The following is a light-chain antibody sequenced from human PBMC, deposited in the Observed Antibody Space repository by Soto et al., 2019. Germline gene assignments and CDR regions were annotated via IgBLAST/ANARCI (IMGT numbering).Light chain of an antibody. CDR2: EGS. CDR1: SSDVGSYNL. Sequence: QSLLTQPASVSGSPGQSITISCPGTSSDVGSYNLVSWYQQHPGKAPKLMIYEGSKRPSGVSNRFSGSKSGNTASLTTSGLQAEDEADYYCCSYAGSSTYVFGTGTKVTVL. J-gene: IGLJ1*01. V-gene: IGLV2-23*01. CDR3: CSYAGSSTYV.